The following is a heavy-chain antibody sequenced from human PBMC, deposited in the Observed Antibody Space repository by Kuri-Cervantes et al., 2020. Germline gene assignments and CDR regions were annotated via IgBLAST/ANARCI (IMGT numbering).Heavy chain of an antibody. CDR1: GFTFSSYW. V-gene: IGHV3-7*01. Sequence: GESLKISCAASGFTFSSYWMSWVRQAPGKGLEWVANIKQDGSEKYYADSVKGRFTISRDNAKNSLYLQMNSLRAEDTAVYYCARAITRNDAFDIWGQGTMVTVSS. J-gene: IGHJ3*02. CDR3: ARAITRNDAFDI. CDR2: IKQDGSEK.